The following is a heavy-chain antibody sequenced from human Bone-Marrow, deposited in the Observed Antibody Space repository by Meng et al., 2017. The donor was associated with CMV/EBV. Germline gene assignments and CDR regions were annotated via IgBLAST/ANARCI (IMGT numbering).Heavy chain of an antibody. Sequence: SGFTFSTYGIHWVRQAPGKGLEWVSMLPYDASNKYYADSVKGRFTISRDDSKNTLYLQMNSLRTEDTAVYYCAKDLYSSGSYNYFDPWGQGTLVTVSS. CDR3: AKDLYSSGSYNYFDP. D-gene: IGHD6-19*01. CDR2: LPYDASNK. J-gene: IGHJ5*02. V-gene: IGHV3-30*18. CDR1: GFTFSTYG.